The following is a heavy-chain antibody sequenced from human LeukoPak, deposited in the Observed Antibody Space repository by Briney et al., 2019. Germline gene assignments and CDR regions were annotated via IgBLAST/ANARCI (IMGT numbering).Heavy chain of an antibody. Sequence: SETLSLTCTVSGGSMSFYYWSWIRQPPGKGLEWIGYIYYSGSTNYNPSLQSRVTISLDTSNNQFSLKVSSVTAADTAVYYCARDPYLTGKFDYWGQGTLVTVSS. V-gene: IGHV4-59*01. CDR1: GGSMSFYY. D-gene: IGHD1-1*01. J-gene: IGHJ4*02. CDR2: IYYSGST. CDR3: ARDPYLTGKFDY.